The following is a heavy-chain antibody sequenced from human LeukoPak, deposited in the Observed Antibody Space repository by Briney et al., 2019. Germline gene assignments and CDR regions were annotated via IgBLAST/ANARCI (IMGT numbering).Heavy chain of an antibody. CDR2: IKQDGSEK. J-gene: IGHJ3*02. Sequence: GGSLRLSCAASGFTFSNYWMSWVRQAPGKGLEWVASIKQDGSEKYYVDSVKGRFTISRDNAKNSLYLQMNSLRAEDTAVYYCARDFLVGAFDIWGQGTMVTVSS. V-gene: IGHV3-7*01. CDR1: GFTFSNYW. D-gene: IGHD2-2*01. CDR3: ARDFLVGAFDI.